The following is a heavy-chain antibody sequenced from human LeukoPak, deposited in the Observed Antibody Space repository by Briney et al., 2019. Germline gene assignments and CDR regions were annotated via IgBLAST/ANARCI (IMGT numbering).Heavy chain of an antibody. CDR2: ISYDGSNT. Sequence: GRSLRLSCAASEFTLSRDAMHWVRQAPGKGLEGVAVISYDGSNTYYVDSVKGRFTISRDNSKNTLYLEMNSLRGEDTAVYYCAREVRPAGPFDYWGQGTLVTVSS. CDR1: EFTLSRDA. J-gene: IGHJ4*02. V-gene: IGHV3-30-3*01. D-gene: IGHD1-1*01. CDR3: AREVRPAGPFDY.